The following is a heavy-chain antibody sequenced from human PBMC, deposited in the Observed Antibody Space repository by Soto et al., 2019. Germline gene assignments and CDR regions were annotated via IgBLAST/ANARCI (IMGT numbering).Heavy chain of an antibody. J-gene: IGHJ4*01. CDR1: GGSISSGGSY. V-gene: IGHV4-31*03. CDR3: ARDGVAGTVAPPYYFDY. D-gene: IGHD6-19*01. Sequence: QVQLQESGPGLVKPSQTLSLTCTVSGGSISSGGSYWSWIRQHPGKVLERIGSIYYRGSTYYNPSLKSRVTISIDSSKNQEPLTMSSVTSADTAVYYCARDGVAGTVAPPYYFDYWGHGTLVTVSS. CDR2: IYYRGST.